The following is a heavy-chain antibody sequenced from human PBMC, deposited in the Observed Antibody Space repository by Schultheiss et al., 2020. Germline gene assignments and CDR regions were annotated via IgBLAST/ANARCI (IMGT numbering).Heavy chain of an antibody. CDR1: GGSISSSSYY. J-gene: IGHJ3*02. CDR2: IDWDDDK. D-gene: IGHD4-17*01. Sequence: QTLSLTCTVSGGSISSSSYYWGWIRQPPGKGLEWIARIDWDDDKYYSTSLKTRLTISKDTSKNQVVLTMTNMDPVDTATYYCARIVTSDYGDYPAFDIWGQGTMVNVSS. CDR3: ARIVTSDYGDYPAFDI. V-gene: IGHV2-70*10.